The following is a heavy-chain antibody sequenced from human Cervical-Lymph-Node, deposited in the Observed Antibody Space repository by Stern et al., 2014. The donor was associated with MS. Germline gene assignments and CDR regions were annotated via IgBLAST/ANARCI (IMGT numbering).Heavy chain of an antibody. D-gene: IGHD6-19*01. J-gene: IGHJ3*01. CDR3: AKGRTVAGKGVGAFDV. Sequence: VQLVESGGGVVQPERSLRLSCAASGFTFSNFGMHWVRQAPGKGLEWVALISYDGRDEYYADSVKGRFTISRDDSKNKIHLQLNSLRPEDTAVYYCAKGRTVAGKGVGAFDVWGQGTLVTVSS. CDR2: ISYDGRDE. CDR1: GFTFSNFG. V-gene: IGHV3-30*18.